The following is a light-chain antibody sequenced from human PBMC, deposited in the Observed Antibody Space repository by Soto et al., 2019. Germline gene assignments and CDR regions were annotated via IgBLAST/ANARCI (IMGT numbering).Light chain of an antibody. CDR3: QQYNNWPPSWK. J-gene: IGKJ1*01. V-gene: IGKV3-15*01. Sequence: EIVKTKTSETLSVSTGDRATLSPRDRQSVSSNLAWYQQKPGQAPRLLIYGASTRATGIPARCSGRGSGTECTLAISSLQSEDFAVYYCQQYNNWPPSWKFGQGTKVDIK. CDR1: QSVSSN. CDR2: GAS.